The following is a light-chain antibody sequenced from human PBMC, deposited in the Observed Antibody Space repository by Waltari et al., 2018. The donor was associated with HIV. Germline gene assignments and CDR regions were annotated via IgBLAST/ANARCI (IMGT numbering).Light chain of an antibody. CDR2: RVT. V-gene: IGLV2-14*03. CDR1: DSDFGPHIF. CDR3: STHTGNDTLA. J-gene: IGLJ2*01. Sequence: QSALTPPASVSGSPGQSVTISCTGTDSDFGPHIFVSWYQQNPANVPKVFMYRVTSRPSGVIPRFSGSKTGNTASLTSSGLRAEDEALYYCSTHTGNDTLAFGGGTKLTVL.